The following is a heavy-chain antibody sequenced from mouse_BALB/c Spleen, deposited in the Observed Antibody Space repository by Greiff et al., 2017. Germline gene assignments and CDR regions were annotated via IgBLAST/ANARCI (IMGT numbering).Heavy chain of an antibody. CDR2: INPSSGYT. CDR3: ARGPRDYAMDY. J-gene: IGHJ4*01. CDR1: GYTFTSYT. Sequence: VQLQQSAAELARPGASVKMSCKASGYTFTSYTMHWVKQRPGQGLEWIGYINPSSGYTEYNQKFKDKTTLTADKSSSTAYMQLSSLTSEDSAVYYCARGPRDYAMDYWGQGTSVTVSS. D-gene: IGHD3-3*01. V-gene: IGHV1-4*02.